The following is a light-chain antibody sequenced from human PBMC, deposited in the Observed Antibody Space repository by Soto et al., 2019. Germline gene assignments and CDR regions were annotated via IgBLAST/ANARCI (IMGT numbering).Light chain of an antibody. CDR1: QSVLYSSNNRNH. CDR3: QQHFSPPFT. J-gene: IGKJ2*01. V-gene: IGKV4-1*01. CDR2: WAS. Sequence: DIVMTQSPDSLAVTLGERATINCKSSQSVLYSSNNRNHLAWYQQKPGQPPKLLFYWASTRESGVPDRFSGSGSGTDFTLTTSSLQSEDVAVYYCQQHFSPPFTFGLGTHLEIK.